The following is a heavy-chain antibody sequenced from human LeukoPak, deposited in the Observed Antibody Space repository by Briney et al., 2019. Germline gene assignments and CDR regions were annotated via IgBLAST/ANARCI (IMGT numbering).Heavy chain of an antibody. D-gene: IGHD5-18*01. J-gene: IGHJ4*02. V-gene: IGHV3-7*01. CDR3: ARDLAYSRLDY. CDR1: GFMFSSYW. CDR2: INPDGNKK. Sequence: GGSLRLSCAASGFMFSSYWMHWVRQAPGKGLEWVASINPDGNKKYSADSVKGRFTISRDNAENSLYLQMNSLRVEDTAFYYCARDLAYSRLDYWGQGMLVTVSS.